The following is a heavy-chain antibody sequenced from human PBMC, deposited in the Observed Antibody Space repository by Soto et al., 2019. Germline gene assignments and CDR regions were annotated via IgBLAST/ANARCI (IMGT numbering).Heavy chain of an antibody. CDR3: ARDIDY. Sequence: QVQLVESGGGVVQPGRSLRLSCAASGFTFSSYAMHWVRQAPGKGLEWVAVISYDGSNKYYADSVKGRFTISRDNSKTTLYLQMNSLRAEDTAVYYCARDIDYWGQGTLVTVSS. CDR1: GFTFSSYA. CDR2: ISYDGSNK. V-gene: IGHV3-30-3*01. J-gene: IGHJ4*02.